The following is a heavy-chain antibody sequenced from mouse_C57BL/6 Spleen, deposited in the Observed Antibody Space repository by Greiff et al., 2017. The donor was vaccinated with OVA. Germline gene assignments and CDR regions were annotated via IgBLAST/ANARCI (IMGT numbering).Heavy chain of an antibody. J-gene: IGHJ3*01. CDR1: GFSLTSYG. V-gene: IGHV2-6*01. D-gene: IGHD2-1*01. CDR3: AYGNYEGWFAY. Sequence: VMLVESGPGLVAPSQSLSITCTVSGFSLTSYGVDWVRQSPGKGLEWLGVIWGVGSTNYNSALKSRLSISKDNSKSQVFLKMNSLQTDDTAMYYCAYGNYEGWFAYWGQGTLVTVSA. CDR2: IWGVGST.